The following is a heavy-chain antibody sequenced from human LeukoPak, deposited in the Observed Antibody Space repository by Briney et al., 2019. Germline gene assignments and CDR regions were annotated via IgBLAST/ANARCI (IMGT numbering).Heavy chain of an antibody. Sequence: GGSLRHSCAASGLTVSSNYMSWVRQAPGKGLEWVSVIYSGGSTYYADSVKGRFTISRDNSKNTLYLQMNSLRAEDTAVYYCARDLSGVTGYTYGRGIDYWGQGTLVTVSS. CDR1: GLTVSSNY. D-gene: IGHD5-18*01. V-gene: IGHV3-66*01. CDR3: ARDLSGVTGYTYGRGIDY. J-gene: IGHJ4*02. CDR2: IYSGGST.